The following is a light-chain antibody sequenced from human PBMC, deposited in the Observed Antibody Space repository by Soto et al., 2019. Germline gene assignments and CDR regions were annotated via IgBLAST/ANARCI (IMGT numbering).Light chain of an antibody. CDR3: GTWDSSLSDVV. J-gene: IGLJ2*01. CDR1: SSNIGNNY. V-gene: IGLV1-51*01. Sequence: QSVLTQPPSVSAAPGQTVTISCSGSSSNIGNNYVSWYQQLPGTAPKLLIYDNDNRPSGIPDRFSGSKSGTSATLGITGLQTGDEADYYCGTWDSSLSDVVFGGGTKVTVL. CDR2: DND.